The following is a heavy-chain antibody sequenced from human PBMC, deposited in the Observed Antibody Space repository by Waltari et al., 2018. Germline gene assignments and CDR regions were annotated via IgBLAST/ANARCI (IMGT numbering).Heavy chain of an antibody. V-gene: IGHV3-49*03. CDR3: TRRGAIAARPFSRSGAFDI. J-gene: IGHJ3*02. Sequence: EVQLVESGGGLVQPGRSLRLSCTASGFTFGDYAMSWFRPAPGKGLEWVGFIRSKAYGGTTEYAASVKGRFTISRDDSKSIAYLQMNSLKTEDTAVYYCTRRGAIAARPFSRSGAFDIWGQGTMVTVSS. CDR1: GFTFGDYA. CDR2: IRSKAYGGTT. D-gene: IGHD6-6*01.